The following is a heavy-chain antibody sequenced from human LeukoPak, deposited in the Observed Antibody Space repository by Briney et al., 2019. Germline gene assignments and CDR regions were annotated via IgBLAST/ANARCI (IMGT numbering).Heavy chain of an antibody. D-gene: IGHD3-3*01. CDR3: AKGPHQYYDFWSGYYGGGSLDY. J-gene: IGHJ4*02. Sequence: PGGSLRLSCAASGFTFSSYGMHWVRQAPGKGLEWVAFIRYDGSNKYYADSVKGRFTISRDNSKNTLYLQMNSLRAEDTAVYYCAKGPHQYYDFWSGYYGGGSLDYWGQGTLVTVSS. CDR2: IRYDGSNK. V-gene: IGHV3-30*02. CDR1: GFTFSSYG.